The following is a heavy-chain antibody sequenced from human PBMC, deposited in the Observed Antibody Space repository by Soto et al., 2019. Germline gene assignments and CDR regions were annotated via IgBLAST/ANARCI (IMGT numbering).Heavy chain of an antibody. CDR1: GGSIRDNY. V-gene: IGHV4-59*01. CDR3: ARRLYRSGTYYWNDALDI. D-gene: IGHD3-10*01. Sequence: QVQLQESGPGLVKPSETLSLTCTVSGGSIRDNYWSWIRQPPGKGLEWIGYIYYSGSTNYNPSLNSRVTISVDTSKNQFSLKLSSVTAADTAVYYCARRLYRSGTYYWNDALDIWGQGTMVTVSS. CDR2: IYYSGST. J-gene: IGHJ3*02.